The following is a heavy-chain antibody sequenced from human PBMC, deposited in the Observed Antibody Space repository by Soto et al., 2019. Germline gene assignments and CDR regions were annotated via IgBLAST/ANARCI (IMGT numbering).Heavy chain of an antibody. CDR1: VFTFSSYA. CDR2: IWYDGSKK. V-gene: IGHV3-33*01. J-gene: IGHJ6*02. Sequence: GRSLRLSCASSVFTFSSYAMHWVRQAPGKGLEWVAVIWYDGSKKYYADSVKGRFTISRDNSNNTLYLQMNSLRAEDTAVYYCARGSKDYYGLDVWGQGTTVTVSS. CDR3: ARGSKDYYGLDV.